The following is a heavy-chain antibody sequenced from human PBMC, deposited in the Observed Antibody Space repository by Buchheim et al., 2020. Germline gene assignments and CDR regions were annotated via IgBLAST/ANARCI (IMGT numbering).Heavy chain of an antibody. D-gene: IGHD2-15*01. Sequence: QVQLQESGPGLVKPSQTLSLTCTVSGGSISSGGYYWSWIRQHPGKGLEWIGYIYYSGSTYYNPSLKSRVTISVDTSKNQFSLKLSSVTAADTAVYYCARDLIWRCSGGSCYSHYYYYGMDVWGQGTT. J-gene: IGHJ6*02. V-gene: IGHV4-31*03. CDR3: ARDLIWRCSGGSCYSHYYYYGMDV. CDR2: IYYSGST. CDR1: GGSISSGGYY.